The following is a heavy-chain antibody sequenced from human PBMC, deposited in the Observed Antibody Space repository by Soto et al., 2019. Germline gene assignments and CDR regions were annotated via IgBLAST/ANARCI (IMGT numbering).Heavy chain of an antibody. V-gene: IGHV4-59*08. CDR2: ISYTGST. Sequence: PSETLSLTCTVSGGSISSFYWSWIRQPPGKGLEWIGYISYTGSTNYNPSLRSRVTISVDTSKNHFSLNLSSVTAADTAVYYCARHMAFIAVSGTGAFDIWGQGTMVTVSS. CDR1: GGSISSFY. CDR3: ARHMAFIAVSGTGAFDI. J-gene: IGHJ3*02. D-gene: IGHD6-19*01.